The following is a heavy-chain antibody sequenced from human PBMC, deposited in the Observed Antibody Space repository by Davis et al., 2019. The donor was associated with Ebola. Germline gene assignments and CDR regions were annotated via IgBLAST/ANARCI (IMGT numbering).Heavy chain of an antibody. CDR2: ISSRSSYT. CDR3: ARDGGQFRDFDY. CDR1: GFTFSNYY. J-gene: IGHJ4*02. V-gene: IGHV3-11*06. Sequence: GESLKISCAASGFTFSNYYMGWVRQAPGKGLEWVSYISSRSSYTFYADSVKGRFTVSRDNAEDSLYLQMNSLRVEDTAIYYCARDGGQFRDFDYWGQGTLVTVSS. D-gene: IGHD3-16*01.